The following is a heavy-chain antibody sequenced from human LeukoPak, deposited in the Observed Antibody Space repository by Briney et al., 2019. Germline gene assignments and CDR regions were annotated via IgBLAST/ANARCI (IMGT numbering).Heavy chain of an antibody. CDR3: ARGGDMRVVGAFDI. V-gene: IGHV1-18*01. Sequence: ASVKVSCKASGYTFTSYGINWVRQAPGQGLEWMGWISAYNGNTNYAHKLQGRVTMTRDTSTSTVYMELRSLRSDDTALYYCARGGDMRVVGAFDIWGQGTMVTVSS. CDR1: GYTFTSYG. D-gene: IGHD3-22*01. CDR2: ISAYNGNT. J-gene: IGHJ3*02.